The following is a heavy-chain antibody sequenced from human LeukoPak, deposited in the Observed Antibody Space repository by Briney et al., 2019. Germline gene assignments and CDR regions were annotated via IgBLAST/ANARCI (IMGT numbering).Heavy chain of an antibody. CDR2: INPNSGCT. CDR1: GYTFTGYY. J-gene: IGHJ3*02. D-gene: IGHD6-19*01. Sequence: ASVKVSCKASGYTFTGYYMHWVRQAPGQGLEWMGRINPNSGCTNYAQKFQGRVTMTRDTSISTAYMELSRLRSDDTAVYYCARGPRLDSSGWYYGAFDIWGQGTMVTVSS. CDR3: ARGPRLDSSGWYYGAFDI. V-gene: IGHV1-2*06.